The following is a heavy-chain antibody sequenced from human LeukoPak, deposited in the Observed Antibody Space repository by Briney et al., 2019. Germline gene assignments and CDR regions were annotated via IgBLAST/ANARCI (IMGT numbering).Heavy chain of an antibody. CDR1: GYSFTSKW. CDR2: IYPGDSDT. D-gene: IGHD3-3*01. Sequence: GESLKISCKGSGYSFTSKWIGWVRLMPGKGLEWMGIIYPGDSDTRYSPSFQGQVTISADMSISTAYLQWSSLKASDTAMYYCGFWSDYYETHAMDVWGQGTTVTVSS. CDR3: GFWSDYYETHAMDV. V-gene: IGHV5-51*01. J-gene: IGHJ6*02.